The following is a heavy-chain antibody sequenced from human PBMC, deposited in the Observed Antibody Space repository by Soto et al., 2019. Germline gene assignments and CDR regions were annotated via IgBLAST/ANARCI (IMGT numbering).Heavy chain of an antibody. Sequence: SETLSLTYTVSGDFGSIYFWSWIRQSPGRGLEWIGYVYYSGSTNYNPSLKSRVTISVDTSQKQFSLKLRSVTAADTAVYFCARGKSGYYPYFDNWGQGTMATVS. V-gene: IGHV4-59*02. D-gene: IGHD3-22*01. CDR1: GDFGSIYF. CDR2: VYYSGST. J-gene: IGHJ4*02. CDR3: ARGKSGYYPYFDN.